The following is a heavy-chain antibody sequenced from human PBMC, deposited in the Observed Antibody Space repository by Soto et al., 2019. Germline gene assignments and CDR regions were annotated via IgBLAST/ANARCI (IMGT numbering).Heavy chain of an antibody. J-gene: IGHJ6*02. CDR1: GGSISSGGYS. D-gene: IGHD2-2*01. Sequence: SETLSLTCAVSGGSISSGGYSWSWIRQPPGKGLEWIGYIYHSGSTYYNPSLKSRVTISVDRSKNQFSLKLSSVTAADTAVYYCASSRAEYQLRAHYYYYGMDVWGQGTTVT. CDR3: ASSRAEYQLRAHYYYYGMDV. V-gene: IGHV4-30-2*01. CDR2: IYHSGST.